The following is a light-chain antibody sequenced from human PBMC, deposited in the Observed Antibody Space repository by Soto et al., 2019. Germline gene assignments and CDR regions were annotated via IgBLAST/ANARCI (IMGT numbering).Light chain of an antibody. J-gene: IGLJ1*01. CDR1: SSNIGSNF. Sequence: QSVLTQPPSASGTPGQRGTISCSGRSSNIGSNFVYWYQHRPGTAPTLVIYRNSQRPSGVPDRFSGSKSGTSASLAISGLQSEEEADYDCAGWYDSLSGYVFGPGTKVTVL. V-gene: IGLV1-47*01. CDR2: RNS. CDR3: AGWYDSLSGYV.